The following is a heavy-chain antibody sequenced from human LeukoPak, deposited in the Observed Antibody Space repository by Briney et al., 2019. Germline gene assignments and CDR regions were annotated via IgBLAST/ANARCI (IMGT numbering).Heavy chain of an antibody. Sequence: GGSLRLSCAASGFTFSNYWMSWVRQSPGRGLEWVANIDRDGSAEYYVDSVGGRFTVSRDNAKNSLYLQIDSLRAEDTAVYYCARADNYGSILDYWGRGTLVTVSS. CDR1: GFTFSNYW. V-gene: IGHV3-7*04. J-gene: IGHJ4*02. CDR2: IDRDGSAE. CDR3: ARADNYGSILDY. D-gene: IGHD3-10*01.